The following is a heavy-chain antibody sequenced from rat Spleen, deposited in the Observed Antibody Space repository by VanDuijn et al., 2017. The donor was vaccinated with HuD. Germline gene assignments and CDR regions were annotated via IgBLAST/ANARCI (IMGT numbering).Heavy chain of an antibody. D-gene: IGHD4-1*01. V-gene: IGHV4-2*01. CDR2: INKDSSIM. CDR3: AREECGQQH. Sequence: EVQLVESGGGLVQPGSPLKLSCAASGYNFNDYWMGWVRQAPGKGLEWIGEINKDSSIMKYNPSLKGKFTISRNNVQNTLYLEMRKLGSEDTDTYYWAREECGQQHWGQVVIVTVSS. J-gene: IGHJ2*01. CDR1: GYNFNDYW.